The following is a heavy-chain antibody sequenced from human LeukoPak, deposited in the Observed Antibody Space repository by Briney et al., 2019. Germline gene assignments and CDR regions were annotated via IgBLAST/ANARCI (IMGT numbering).Heavy chain of an antibody. J-gene: IGHJ4*02. Sequence: GESLKISCKASGYSFTSYWIGWVRQMPGKGLGWMGIIYPGDSDTRYSPSFQGQVTISADKSISSAYLQWSSLKASDTAMYYCARLTYSGSYSNFDYWGQGTLVTVSS. V-gene: IGHV5-51*01. CDR1: GYSFTSYW. CDR3: ARLTYSGSYSNFDY. D-gene: IGHD1-26*01. CDR2: IYPGDSDT.